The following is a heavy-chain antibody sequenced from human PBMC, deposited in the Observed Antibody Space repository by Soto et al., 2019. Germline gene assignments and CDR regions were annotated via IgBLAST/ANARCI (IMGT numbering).Heavy chain of an antibody. V-gene: IGHV3-21*01. CDR2: ISSSSSYI. J-gene: IGHJ4*02. D-gene: IGHD3-10*01. CDR3: ARVDYYYGSGAL. CDR1: GFTFSSYS. Sequence: EVQLVESGGGLVKPGGSLRLSCAASGFTFSSYSMNWVRQAPGKGLEWVSSISSSSSYIYYADSVKGRFTISRDNAKNSLYLQMTSLRAEDTAVYYCARVDYYYGSGALWGQGTLVTVSS.